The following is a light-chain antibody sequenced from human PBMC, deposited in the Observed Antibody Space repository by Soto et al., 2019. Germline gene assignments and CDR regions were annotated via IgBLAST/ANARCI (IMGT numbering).Light chain of an antibody. Sequence: ILFTHPPGTLSLSLGERASLSCMSSQSVSSRLAWYQQKPGQAPRLLIFGASTRATGIPARFSGSGSVTEFTLTISSLQSEDFAVYYCQQYNNWPPITFGQGTRLEIK. CDR1: QSVSSR. CDR3: QQYNNWPPIT. J-gene: IGKJ5*01. CDR2: GAS. V-gene: IGKV3-15*01.